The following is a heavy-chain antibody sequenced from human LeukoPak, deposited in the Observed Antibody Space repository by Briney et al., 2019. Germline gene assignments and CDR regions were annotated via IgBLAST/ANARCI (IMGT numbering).Heavy chain of an antibody. Sequence: PSETLSLTCTVSGGSMSSYYWNWIRQPPGKGLEWIGYIYNSGSTNYNPSLKSRVTISVDTSKSQFYLKLSSVTAADTAVYYCARRQYYDSSGYWYYFDYWGQGTLVTVSS. CDR2: IYNSGST. J-gene: IGHJ4*02. D-gene: IGHD3-22*01. V-gene: IGHV4-59*08. CDR3: ARRQYYDSSGYWYYFDY. CDR1: GGSMSSYY.